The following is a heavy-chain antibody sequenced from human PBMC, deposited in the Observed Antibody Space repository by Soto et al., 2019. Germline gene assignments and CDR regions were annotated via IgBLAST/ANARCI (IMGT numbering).Heavy chain of an antibody. CDR1: GYTFTSYY. Sequence: ASVKVSCTASGYTFTSYYMHWVRQAPGQGLEWMGIINPSGGSTSYAQKLQGRVTMTTDTSTSTAYMELRSLRSDDTAVYYCARWRDQLHMDVWGKGTTVTVSS. V-gene: IGHV1-46*01. CDR2: INPSGGST. J-gene: IGHJ6*03. D-gene: IGHD2-2*01. CDR3: ARWRDQLHMDV.